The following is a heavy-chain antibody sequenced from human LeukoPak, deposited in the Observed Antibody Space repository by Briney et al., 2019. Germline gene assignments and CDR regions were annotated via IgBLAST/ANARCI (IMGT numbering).Heavy chain of an antibody. J-gene: IGHJ6*03. CDR1: GYTFTSYG. Sequence: GASVKVSCKASGYTFTSYGISWVRQAPGQGLEWMGWISAYNGNTNYAQKLQGRVTMTTDTSTSTAYMELRSLRSDDTAVYYCARCPTPYYYGSGSYTYYYYYMDVWGKGTTVTVSS. CDR3: ARCPTPYYYGSGSYTYYYYYMDV. D-gene: IGHD3-10*01. CDR2: ISAYNGNT. V-gene: IGHV1-18*01.